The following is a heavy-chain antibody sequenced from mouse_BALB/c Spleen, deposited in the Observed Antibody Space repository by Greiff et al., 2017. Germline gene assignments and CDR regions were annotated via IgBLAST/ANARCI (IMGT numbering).Heavy chain of an antibody. CDR2: INPGSGGT. J-gene: IGHJ4*01. CDR3: ARKYGNYYAMDY. V-gene: IGHV1-54*01. CDR1: GYAFTNYL. D-gene: IGHD2-10*02. Sequence: QVQLQQSGAELVRPGTSVKVSCKASGYAFTNYLIEWVKQRPGQGLEWIGVINPGSGGTNYNEKFKGKATLTADKSSSTAYMQLSSLTSDDSAVYFCARKYGNYYAMDYWGQGTSVTVSS.